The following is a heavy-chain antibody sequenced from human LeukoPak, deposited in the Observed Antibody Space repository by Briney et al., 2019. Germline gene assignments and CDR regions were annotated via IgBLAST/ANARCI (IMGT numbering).Heavy chain of an antibody. CDR1: GYTSTSYD. CDR2: MNPNSGNT. Sequence: GASVKVSCKASGYTSTSYDINWVRQATGQGLEWMGWMNPNSGNTGYAQKFQGRVTMTRNTSISTAYMELSSLRSEDTAVYYCARFGVTMVRDLQEGNHYYYYYGMDVWGQGTTVTVSS. D-gene: IGHD3-10*01. CDR3: ARFGVTMVRDLQEGNHYYYYYGMDV. J-gene: IGHJ6*02. V-gene: IGHV1-8*01.